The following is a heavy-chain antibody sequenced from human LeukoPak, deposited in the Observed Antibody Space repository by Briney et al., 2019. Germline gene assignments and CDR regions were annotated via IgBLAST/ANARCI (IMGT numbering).Heavy chain of an antibody. CDR2: FDPEDGET. Sequence: ASVKVSCKVSGYTLTELSMHWVRQAPGKGLEWMGGFDPEDGETICAQKFQGRVTMTEDTSTDTAYMELSSLRSEDTAVHYCATGAHRQQWLVHQIDYWGQGTLVTVSP. V-gene: IGHV1-24*01. J-gene: IGHJ4*02. D-gene: IGHD6-19*01. CDR1: GYTLTELS. CDR3: ATGAHRQQWLVHQIDY.